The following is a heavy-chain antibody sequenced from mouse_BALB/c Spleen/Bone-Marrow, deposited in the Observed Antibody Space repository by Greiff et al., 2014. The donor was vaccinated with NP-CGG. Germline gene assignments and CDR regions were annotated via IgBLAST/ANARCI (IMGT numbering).Heavy chain of an antibody. D-gene: IGHD1-2*01. V-gene: IGHV1S81*02. CDR3: ARYATATYWFAY. J-gene: IGHJ3*01. CDR2: INPSNGRT. Sequence: QVQLQQSGAELVKPGASVKLSCKVSGYTFTSYWMHWVKQRPGQGLEWIGEINPSNGRTNYNEKFKSKATLTVDKSSSTAYMQLSSLTSEDSAVYYCARYATATYWFAYWGQGTLVTVSA. CDR1: GYTFTSYW.